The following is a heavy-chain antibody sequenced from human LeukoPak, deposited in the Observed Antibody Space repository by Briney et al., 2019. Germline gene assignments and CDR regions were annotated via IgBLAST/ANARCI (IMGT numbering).Heavy chain of an antibody. V-gene: IGHV1-8*02. CDR1: GYSFTSYW. CDR3: AGRPGIAVADNWFDP. D-gene: IGHD6-19*01. J-gene: IGHJ5*02. Sequence: GESLKISCKGSGYSFTSYWIGWVRQATGQGLEWMGWMNPNSGNTGYAQKFQGRVTMTRNTSISTAYMELSSLRSEDTAVYYCAGRPGIAVADNWFDPWGQGTLVTVSS. CDR2: MNPNSGNT.